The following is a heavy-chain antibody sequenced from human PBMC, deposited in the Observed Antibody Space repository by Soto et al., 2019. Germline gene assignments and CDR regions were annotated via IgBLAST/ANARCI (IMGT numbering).Heavy chain of an antibody. V-gene: IGHV4-59*12. CDR2: IYHSGST. Sequence: PSETLSLTCTVFGGSITNYYWSWIRQSPGKGLEWIGYIYHSGSTYYNPSLKSRVTISVDRSKNQFSLKLSSVTAADTAVYYCARVPDRWGQGTLVTVS. D-gene: IGHD2-2*01. CDR1: GGSITNYY. J-gene: IGHJ5*02. CDR3: ARVPDR.